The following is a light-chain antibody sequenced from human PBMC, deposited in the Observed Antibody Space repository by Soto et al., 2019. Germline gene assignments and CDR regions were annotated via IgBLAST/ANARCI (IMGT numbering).Light chain of an antibody. CDR2: EVN. CDR1: SSDVGGYKF. J-gene: IGLJ3*02. Sequence: QSALTQPASVSASPGQSITISCTGTSSDVGGYKFVSWYQHHPGKAPKLMIYEVNNRPSGVSNRFSGSKSGNTASLTISELQAEDEADYYCSSYAGSYTEVFGGGTKLTVL. CDR3: SSYAGSYTEV. V-gene: IGLV2-14*01.